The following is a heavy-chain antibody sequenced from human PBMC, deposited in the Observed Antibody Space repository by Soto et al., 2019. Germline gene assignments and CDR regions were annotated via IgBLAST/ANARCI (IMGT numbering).Heavy chain of an antibody. CDR3: ARGTEGSWVWWLTR. CDR2: INSDGSAT. J-gene: IGHJ4*02. D-gene: IGHD5-12*01. V-gene: IGHV3-74*01. CDR1: GFTFSSYW. Sequence: GGSLRLSCAASGFTFSSYWMHWVRQTPGKGLVCVARINSDGSATTYADSVKGRFTISRDNAKNTVYLQMNSLRAEDTAVYYCARGTEGSWVWWLTRWGQGTPVTVSS.